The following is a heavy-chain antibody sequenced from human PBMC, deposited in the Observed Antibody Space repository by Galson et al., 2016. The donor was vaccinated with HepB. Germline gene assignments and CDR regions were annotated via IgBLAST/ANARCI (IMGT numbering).Heavy chain of an antibody. D-gene: IGHD6-6*01. J-gene: IGHJ4*02. V-gene: IGHV3-21*06. CDR2: ISSSSGFV. CDR3: ARDRGWYSTSSGRGYYFDY. CDR1: GFTFSSHS. Sequence: SLRLSCAASGFTFSSHSMNWVRQAPGGGLEWVSSISSSSGFVSYADSVRGRFTISRDNAKNSLYLQMDSLRAEDTAVYYCARDRGWYSTSSGRGYYFDYWGQGTLVTVSS.